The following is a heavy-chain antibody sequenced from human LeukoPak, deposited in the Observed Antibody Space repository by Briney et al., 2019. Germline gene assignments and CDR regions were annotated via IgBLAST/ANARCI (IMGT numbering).Heavy chain of an antibody. CDR3: AKTTLRFLEWLSPNYYYYMDV. D-gene: IGHD3-3*01. V-gene: IGHV1-2*06. CDR1: GYTFTGYY. CDR2: INPYSGGT. Sequence: ASVKVSCKASGYTFTGYYIHWVRQAPGQGLEWMGRINPYSGGTNYAQKFQGRVTMTRDTSISTAYMELSRLRSDDTAVYYCAKTTLRFLEWLSPNYYYYMDVWGKGTTVTVSS. J-gene: IGHJ6*03.